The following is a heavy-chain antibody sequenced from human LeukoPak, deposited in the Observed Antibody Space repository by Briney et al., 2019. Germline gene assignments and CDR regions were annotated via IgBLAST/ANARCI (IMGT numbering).Heavy chain of an antibody. D-gene: IGHD6-6*01. CDR2: ITYDGTNK. CDR1: GFTFSSYG. J-gene: IGHJ4*02. V-gene: IGHV3-30*19. Sequence: DPGGSLRLSCAASGFTFSSYGMHWVRQAPGKGLEWLAIITYDGTNKYYADSVKGRFTISRDNSKNTLFLQMNSLRAEDTAVYYCARVEYSSSPHFDYWGQGTLVTVSS. CDR3: ARVEYSSSPHFDY.